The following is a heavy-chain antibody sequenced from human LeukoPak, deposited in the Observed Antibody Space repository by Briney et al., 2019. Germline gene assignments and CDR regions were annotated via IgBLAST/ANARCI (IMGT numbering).Heavy chain of an antibody. CDR2: ISAYNGNT. CDR1: GYTFTSYG. CDR3: ARGRYCSSTSCYTGQYYHYGMDV. Sequence: ASVKVSCKASGYTFTSYGISWVRQAPGQGLEWMGWISAYNGNTNYAQKLQGRVTMTTDTSTSTAYMELRSLRSDDTAVYYCARGRYCSSTSCYTGQYYHYGMDVWGQGTTVTVSS. J-gene: IGHJ6*02. V-gene: IGHV1-18*01. D-gene: IGHD2-2*02.